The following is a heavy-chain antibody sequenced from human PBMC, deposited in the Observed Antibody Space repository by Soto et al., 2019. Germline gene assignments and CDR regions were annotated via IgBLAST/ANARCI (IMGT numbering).Heavy chain of an antibody. V-gene: IGHV1-69*12. Sequence: QVQLVQSGAEVKKPGSSVTVSCKASGGTFGNSAISWVRQAPGQGLEWMGGIIPIFPTTDYAQKFQGRGTITADESTSTADMELTSLRSEHTAVYYCARDKVRLQLGGNYYCGMDVWGQGTTVTVSS. CDR2: IIPIFPTT. CDR1: GGTFGNSA. D-gene: IGHD1-1*01. CDR3: ARDKVRLQLGGNYYCGMDV. J-gene: IGHJ6*02.